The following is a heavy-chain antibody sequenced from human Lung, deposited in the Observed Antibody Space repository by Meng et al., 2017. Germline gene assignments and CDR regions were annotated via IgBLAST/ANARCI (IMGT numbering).Heavy chain of an antibody. V-gene: IGHV3-21*01. J-gene: IGHJ4*02. Sequence: EVQLVEAGGGLGKPGGSLRLSCAASGFTFRSYSMNWVRQAPGKGLEWVSSISSSSAYADSVKGRFTISRDNAKNSLYLQMNSLRAEDTAVYYCARGRVVVAATPSDYWGQGTLVTVSS. CDR1: GFTFRSYS. CDR3: ARGRVVVAATPSDY. D-gene: IGHD2-15*01. CDR2: ISSSSA.